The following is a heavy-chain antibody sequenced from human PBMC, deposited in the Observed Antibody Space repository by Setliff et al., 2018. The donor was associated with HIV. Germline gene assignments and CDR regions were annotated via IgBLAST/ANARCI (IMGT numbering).Heavy chain of an antibody. J-gene: IGHJ6*03. CDR1: GDSISSGSYY. CDR3: ARGLKAEYYYYYYMDV. V-gene: IGHV4-31*03. CDR2: IYYSAST. Sequence: PSETLSLTCTVSGDSISSGSYYWSWIRQHPGKGLEWIGYIYYSASTFYNPSLQSRITISIDTSKNLFSLKLSSVTAADTAVYYCARGLKAEYYYYYYMDVWGKGTTVNVSS.